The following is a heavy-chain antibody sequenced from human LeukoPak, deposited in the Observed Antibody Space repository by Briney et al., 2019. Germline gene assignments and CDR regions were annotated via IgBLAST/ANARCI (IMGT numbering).Heavy chain of an antibody. D-gene: IGHD2-2*01. Sequence: GGSLRLSCAASGFSLSAYWMTWVRQAPGKGLEWVSSISSSSSYIYYADSVKGRFTISRDNAKNSLYLQMNSLRAEDTAVYYCARGKSAALGAFDIWGQGTMVTVSS. CDR2: ISSSSSYI. CDR3: ARGKSAALGAFDI. J-gene: IGHJ3*02. V-gene: IGHV3-21*01. CDR1: GFSLSAYW.